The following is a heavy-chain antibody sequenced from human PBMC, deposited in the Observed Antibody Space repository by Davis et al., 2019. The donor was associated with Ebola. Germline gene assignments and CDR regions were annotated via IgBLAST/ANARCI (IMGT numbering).Heavy chain of an antibody. CDR3: ASQSRNYDFWSGYRYYFDY. Sequence: GGSLRLSCAASGFTFSGSAMHWVRQASGKGLEWVGRIRSKANSYATAYAASVKGRFTISRDDSKNTAYLQMNSLKTEDTAVYYCASQSRNYDFWSGYRYYFDYWGQGTLVTVSP. D-gene: IGHD3-3*01. CDR1: GFTFSGSA. J-gene: IGHJ4*02. CDR2: IRSKANSYAT. V-gene: IGHV3-73*01.